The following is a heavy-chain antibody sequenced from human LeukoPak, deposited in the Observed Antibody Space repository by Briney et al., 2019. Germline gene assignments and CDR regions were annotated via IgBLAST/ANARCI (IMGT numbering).Heavy chain of an antibody. CDR1: GYTFTSYG. CDR2: ISAYNVNT. D-gene: IGHD2-2*01. CDR3: ARLIPQVVVPGAVDY. J-gene: IGHJ4*02. Sequence: ASVKVSCKASGYTFTSYGISWVRQAPGQGLEWMGWISAYNVNTNYAQKLQGRVTMTTDTSTSTAYMELRSLRSDDTAVYYCARLIPQVVVPGAVDYWGQGTLVTVSS. V-gene: IGHV1-18*01.